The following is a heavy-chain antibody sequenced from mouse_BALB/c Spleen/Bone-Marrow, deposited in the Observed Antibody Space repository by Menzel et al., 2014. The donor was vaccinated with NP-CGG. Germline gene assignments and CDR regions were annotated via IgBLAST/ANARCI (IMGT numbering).Heavy chain of an antibody. CDR1: GYAFTNYL. Sequence: QVQLKESGAELVRPGTSVKVSCKASGYAFTNYLIEWVKQRPGQGLEWIGVINPGSGGTNYNEKFKGKATLTADKSSSTAYIQLSSLTSDDSAVYFCAREKGKDAMDYWGQGTSVTVSS. V-gene: IGHV1-54*01. CDR3: AREKGKDAMDY. J-gene: IGHJ4*01. D-gene: IGHD2-1*01. CDR2: INPGSGGT.